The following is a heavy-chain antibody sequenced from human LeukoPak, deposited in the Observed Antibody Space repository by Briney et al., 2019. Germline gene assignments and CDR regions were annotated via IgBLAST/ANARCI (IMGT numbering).Heavy chain of an antibody. J-gene: IGHJ4*02. Sequence: ASVKISCKASGYTFTSYGINWVRQAPGQGLEWMVWISAYNSNTHYAQKLQGRVTMTTDTSTSTAYMEVSRLRSDDTAVYYCARDRRYDILTGLLYWGQGTLVTVSS. CDR3: ARDRRYDILTGLLY. D-gene: IGHD3-9*01. V-gene: IGHV1-18*01. CDR1: GYTFTSYG. CDR2: ISAYNSNT.